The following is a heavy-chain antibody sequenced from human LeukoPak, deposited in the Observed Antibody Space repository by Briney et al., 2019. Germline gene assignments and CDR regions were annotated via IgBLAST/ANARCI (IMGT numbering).Heavy chain of an antibody. CDR2: INTNTGNP. D-gene: IGHD2-15*01. Sequence: ASVKVSCKASGYTFTSYYMHWVRQAPGQGLEWMGWINTNTGNPTYAQGFTGRFVFSLDTSVSTAYLQISSLKAEDTAVYYCARTSGTVVVAATTNWFDPWGQGTLVTVSS. J-gene: IGHJ5*02. V-gene: IGHV7-4-1*02. CDR3: ARTSGTVVVAATTNWFDP. CDR1: GYTFTSYY.